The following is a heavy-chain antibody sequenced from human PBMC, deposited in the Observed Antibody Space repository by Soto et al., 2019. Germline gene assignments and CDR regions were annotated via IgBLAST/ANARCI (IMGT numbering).Heavy chain of an antibody. D-gene: IGHD1-26*01. CDR3: ARRYGSAIDY. CDR2: IYYSGST. V-gene: IGHV4-59*08. Sequence: QVQLQESGPGLVKPSETLSLTCTVSGGTISSWYWSWIRQPPGKGLEWIGYIYYSGSTNFNPSLKSRVTISVDTSKNQFSLKLSSVTAADTAVYYCARRYGSAIDYWGQGTLVTVSS. CDR1: GGTISSWY. J-gene: IGHJ4*02.